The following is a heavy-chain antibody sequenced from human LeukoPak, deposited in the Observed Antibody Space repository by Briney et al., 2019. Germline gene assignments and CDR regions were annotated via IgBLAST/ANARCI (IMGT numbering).Heavy chain of an antibody. CDR1: GGSISSSSYY. J-gene: IGHJ4*02. V-gene: IGHV4-39*01. CDR3: ARGSQRPLGSYYFDN. Sequence: SETLSLTCTVSGGSISSSSYYWGWIRQPPGKGLEWIGSIYYSGSTYYNPSLKSRVTISVDTSKNQFSLKLSSVTAADTAVYYCARGSQRPLGSYYFDNWGQGTLVTVSS. CDR2: IYYSGST. D-gene: IGHD2-15*01.